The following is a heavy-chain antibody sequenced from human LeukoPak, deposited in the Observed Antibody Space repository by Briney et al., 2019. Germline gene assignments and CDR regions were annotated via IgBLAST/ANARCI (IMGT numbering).Heavy chain of an antibody. Sequence: ASVKVSCKASGYTFTIYAMHWVRQAPGQRLEWMGWINAGNGNTKYSQKFQGRVTITRDTSASTAYMELSSLRSEDTAVYYCARGNVVAATDFDYWGQGTLVTVSS. CDR3: ARGNVVAATDFDY. CDR1: GYTFTIYA. V-gene: IGHV1-3*01. D-gene: IGHD2-15*01. J-gene: IGHJ4*02. CDR2: INAGNGNT.